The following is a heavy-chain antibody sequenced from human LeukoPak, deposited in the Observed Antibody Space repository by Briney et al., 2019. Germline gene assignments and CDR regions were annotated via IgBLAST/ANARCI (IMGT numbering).Heavy chain of an antibody. Sequence: PGRSLRLSCAASGFTFSSYAMHWVRQAPGKGLEWVAVISYDGSNKYYADSVKGRFTISRDNSKNTLYLQMNSLRTDDTAVYYCAKGRQAYCGGDCYADAFDIWGQGTMVTVSS. CDR1: GFTFSSYA. D-gene: IGHD2-21*01. J-gene: IGHJ3*02. CDR2: ISYDGSNK. V-gene: IGHV3-30-3*01. CDR3: AKGRQAYCGGDCYADAFDI.